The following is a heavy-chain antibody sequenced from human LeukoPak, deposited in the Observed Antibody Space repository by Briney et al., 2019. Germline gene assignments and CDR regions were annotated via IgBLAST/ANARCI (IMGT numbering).Heavy chain of an antibody. CDR1: GFTVSSNY. D-gene: IGHD3-22*01. Sequence: GGSLRLSCAASGFTVSSNYMSWVRQAPGKGLEWVSYISSSSSTIYYADSVEGRFTISRDNSKNTLYLQMNSLRAEDTAVYYCAKSSSGFYYPFDYWGQGTLVTVSS. V-gene: IGHV3-48*01. CDR2: ISSSSSTI. J-gene: IGHJ4*02. CDR3: AKSSSGFYYPFDY.